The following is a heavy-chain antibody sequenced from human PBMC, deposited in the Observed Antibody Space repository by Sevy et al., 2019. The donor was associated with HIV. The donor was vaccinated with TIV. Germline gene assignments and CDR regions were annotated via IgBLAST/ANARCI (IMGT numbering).Heavy chain of an antibody. CDR3: AKDTGSERIYLDA. Sequence: GGSLRLSCAASGFTFSNYAMTWVRQAPGKGLEWVSSISGSTGTTYYADSVKGWFTISRDNSKNTLYLQLNSLRAEDTAVYSCAKDTGSERIYLDAWGQGTPVTVSS. CDR1: GFTFSNYA. J-gene: IGHJ4*02. CDR2: ISGSTGTT. V-gene: IGHV3-23*01. D-gene: IGHD4-4*01.